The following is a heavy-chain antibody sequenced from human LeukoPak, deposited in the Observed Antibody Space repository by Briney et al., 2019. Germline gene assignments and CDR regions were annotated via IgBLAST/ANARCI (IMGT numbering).Heavy chain of an antibody. V-gene: IGHV4-4*07. CDR1: SDSFSLYY. J-gene: IGHJ6*03. CDR3: ARGRGVGSYSSRGSYYYYYYYMDV. CDR2: IYTSGST. Sequence: SETLSLTCTVSSDSFSLYYWSWIRQPAGKGLEWIGRIYTSGSTNYNPSLKSRVTISVDTSKNQFSLKLSSVTAADTAVYYCARGRGVGSYSSRGSYYYYYYYMDVWGKGTTVTVSS. D-gene: IGHD1-26*01.